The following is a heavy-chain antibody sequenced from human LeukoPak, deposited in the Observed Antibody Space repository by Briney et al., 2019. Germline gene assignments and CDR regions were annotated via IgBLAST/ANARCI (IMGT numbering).Heavy chain of an antibody. CDR1: GFTFDNCA. CDR2: ISWNSGSI. J-gene: IGHJ6*03. CDR3: AKAGWSEYYYYMDV. Sequence: QPGRSLRLSCAASGFTFDNCAMHWVRQTPGKGLEWVSSISWNSGSIGYADSVKGRFTISRDNAKNSLYLQMNSLRAEDMALYYCAKAGWSEYYYYMDVWGKGTTVTVSS. D-gene: IGHD6-19*01. V-gene: IGHV3-9*03.